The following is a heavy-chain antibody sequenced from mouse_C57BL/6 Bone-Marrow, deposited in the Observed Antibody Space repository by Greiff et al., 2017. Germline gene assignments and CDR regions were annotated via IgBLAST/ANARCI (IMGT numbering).Heavy chain of an antibody. J-gene: IGHJ3*01. CDR2: IYPRSGNT. Sequence: QVQLKESGAELARPGASVKLSCKASGYTFTSYGISWVKQRTGQGLEWIGEIYPRSGNTYYNEKFKGKATLTADKSSSTAYMELRSLTSEDSAVXYCARSRPPGSSPWFAYWGQGTLVTVSA. CDR1: GYTFTSYG. CDR3: ARSRPPGSSPWFAY. V-gene: IGHV1-81*01. D-gene: IGHD1-1*01.